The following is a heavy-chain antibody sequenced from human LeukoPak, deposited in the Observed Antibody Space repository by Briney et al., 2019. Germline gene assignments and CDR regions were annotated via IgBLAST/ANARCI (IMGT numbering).Heavy chain of an antibody. CDR3: TTGPPPILASGGSLLDY. CDR1: GFTFSNAW. CDR2: IKSKTDGGTT. D-gene: IGHD2-15*01. V-gene: IGHV3-15*01. Sequence: GGSLRLSCAASGFTFSNAWMSRVRQAPGKGLEWVGRIKSKTDGGTTDYAAPVKGRFTISRDDSKNTLYLQMNSLKTEDTAVYYCTTGPPPILASGGSLLDYWGQGTLVTVSS. J-gene: IGHJ4*02.